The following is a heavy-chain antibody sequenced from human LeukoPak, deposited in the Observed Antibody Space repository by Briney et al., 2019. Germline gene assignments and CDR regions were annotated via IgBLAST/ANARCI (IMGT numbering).Heavy chain of an antibody. CDR2: NNPSGGRT. CDR3: SRELGGSYFDY. J-gene: IGHJ4*02. Sequence: ASVKVSCKASGYTFSSFYMRWVRHAPGQGLEWMGVNNPSGGRTTYAQKFQGRVTMTRDTSTSTVYMELSSLGSEDTAVYYCSRELGGSYFDYWGQGTLVTVSS. V-gene: IGHV1-46*01. D-gene: IGHD1-26*01. CDR1: GYTFSSFY.